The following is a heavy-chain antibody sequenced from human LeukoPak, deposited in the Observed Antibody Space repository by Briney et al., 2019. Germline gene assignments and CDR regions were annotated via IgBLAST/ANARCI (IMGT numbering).Heavy chain of an antibody. D-gene: IGHD6-19*01. CDR3: ATKQWLAPPPDS. J-gene: IGHJ4*02. CDR1: GFTFSKHW. Sequence: GGSLRLSCAASGFTFSKHWMLWVRQAPGKGLESVSRINTDGTVTNYADSVKGRFTVSRDNADNTLFLQMNSVRDEDTAVYYCATKQWLAPPPDSWGQGTPVTVSS. V-gene: IGHV3-74*01. CDR2: INTDGTVT.